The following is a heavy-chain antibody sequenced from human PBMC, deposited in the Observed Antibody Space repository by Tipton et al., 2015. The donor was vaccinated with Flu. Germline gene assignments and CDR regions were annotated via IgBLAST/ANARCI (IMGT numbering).Heavy chain of an antibody. CDR3: AKKGLPDY. CDR1: GFALSTYW. CDR2: IKQDGSEK. Sequence: SLRLSCAASGFALSTYWMTWVRQAPGKGLEWVANIKQDGSEKYYLDSVKGRFTISRDNAKYSLYLQMNSLRAEDTAVYYCAKKGLPDYWGQGTLVTVSS. J-gene: IGHJ4*02. V-gene: IGHV3-7*03.